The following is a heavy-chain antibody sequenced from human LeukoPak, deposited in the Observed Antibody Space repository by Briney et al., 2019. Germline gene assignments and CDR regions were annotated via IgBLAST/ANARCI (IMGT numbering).Heavy chain of an antibody. CDR2: IYYSGNT. V-gene: IGHV4-59*01. D-gene: IGHD3-22*01. CDR1: GGSISSYY. J-gene: IGHJ5*02. CDR3: AREGLGGGYWFDP. Sequence: PSETLSLTCTVSGGSISSYYWSWIRQPPGKGLEWIGYIYYSGNTNYNPSLKSRVTISVDTSKNQFSLKLSSVTAADTAVYYCAREGLGGGYWFDPWGQGTLVTVSS.